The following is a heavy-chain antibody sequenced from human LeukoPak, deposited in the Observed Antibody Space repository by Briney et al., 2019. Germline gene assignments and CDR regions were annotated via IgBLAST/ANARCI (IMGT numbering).Heavy chain of an antibody. CDR2: IDQGGSDK. D-gene: IGHD1-14*01. Sequence: LAGGPLRLSCAACGLTFSGHWMSWVRQAPGKGLVWVANIDQGGSDKYYVDSVKGRFTIQRDNANNLLYGPIYSPTGEDTAVYYCTRDRSQAEDDWGQGTLVTVSS. J-gene: IGHJ4*02. V-gene: IGHV3-7*01. CDR1: GLTFSGHW. CDR3: TRDRSQAEDD.